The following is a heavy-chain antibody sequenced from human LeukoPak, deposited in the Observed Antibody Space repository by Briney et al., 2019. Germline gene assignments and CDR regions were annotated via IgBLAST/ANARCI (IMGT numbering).Heavy chain of an antibody. J-gene: IGHJ5*02. V-gene: IGHV1-24*01. CDR2: FDPEDGET. Sequence: ASVKVSCKVSGYTLTELSMHWVRQAPGKGLEWMGGFDPEDGETIYAQKFQGRVTVTEDTSTDTAYMELSSLRSEDTAVYYCARARQQLFDPWGQGTLVTVSS. D-gene: IGHD6-13*01. CDR3: ARARQQLFDP. CDR1: GYTLTELS.